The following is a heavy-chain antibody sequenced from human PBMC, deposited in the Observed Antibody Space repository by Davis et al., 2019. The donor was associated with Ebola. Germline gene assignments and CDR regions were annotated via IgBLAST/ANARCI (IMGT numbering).Heavy chain of an antibody. V-gene: IGHV3-7*03. CDR3: ARDRGHKYSYGPPFDY. D-gene: IGHD5-18*01. Sequence: PGGSLRLSCAASGFTSSSYWMSWVRQAPGKGLEWVANIKQDGSEKYYVDSVKGRFTISRDNAKNSLYLQMNSLRAEDTAVYYCARDRGHKYSYGPPFDYWGQGTLVTVSS. CDR1: GFTSSSYW. J-gene: IGHJ4*02. CDR2: IKQDGSEK.